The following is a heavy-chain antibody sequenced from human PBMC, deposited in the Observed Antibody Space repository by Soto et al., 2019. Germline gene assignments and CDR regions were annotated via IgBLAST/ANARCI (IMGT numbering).Heavy chain of an antibody. V-gene: IGHV4-31*03. CDR3: ASHVWGFGHY. D-gene: IGHD3-16*01. Sequence: QVQLQESGPGLVKPSQTLSLTCSVSGGSISSGGYYWSWIRQHPGKGLEWIGYIYYSGSTYYNPSLKSRVIISLDTSNNQFSLKLSSVTAADTAVYYCASHVWGFGHYWGQGTLLTVSS. CDR2: IYYSGST. CDR1: GGSISSGGYY. J-gene: IGHJ4*02.